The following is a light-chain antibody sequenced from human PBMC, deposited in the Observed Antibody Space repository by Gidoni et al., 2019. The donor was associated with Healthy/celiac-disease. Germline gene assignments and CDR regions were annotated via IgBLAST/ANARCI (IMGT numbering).Light chain of an antibody. V-gene: IGKV4-1*01. CDR2: WAS. Sequence: DIVMTQSPASLAVALGERATINCQSSQSVLYSSNNKNYLAWYQQKPGQPPKLLIYWASTRESGVPDRFRGSGSGTDFTLTISSLQAEDVAVYYCQQYYSTPRTFGQXTKVEIK. CDR3: QQYYSTPRT. CDR1: QSVLYSSNNKNY. J-gene: IGKJ1*01.